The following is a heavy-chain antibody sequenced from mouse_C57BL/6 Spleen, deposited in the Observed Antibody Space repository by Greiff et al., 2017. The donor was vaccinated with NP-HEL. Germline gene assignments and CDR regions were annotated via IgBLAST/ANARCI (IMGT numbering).Heavy chain of an antibody. CDR1: GYTFTSYW. J-gene: IGHJ1*03. Sequence: QVQLQQPGAELVRPGSSVKLSCKASGYTFTSYWMHWVKQRPIQGLKWIGNIDPSDSETHYNQKFKDKATLTVDKSSSTAYMQLSSLTSEDSAVYYCARYYYGSSPPWYFDVWGTGTTVTVSS. CDR2: IDPSDSET. V-gene: IGHV1-52*01. D-gene: IGHD1-1*01. CDR3: ARYYYGSSPPWYFDV.